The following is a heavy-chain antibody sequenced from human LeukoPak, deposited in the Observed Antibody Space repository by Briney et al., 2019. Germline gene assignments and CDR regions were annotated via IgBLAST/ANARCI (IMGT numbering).Heavy chain of an antibody. J-gene: IGHJ4*02. CDR3: ARASIASGRGDFDY. CDR2: IYYSGST. CDR1: GGSVRRGNYY. V-gene: IGHV4-61*10. D-gene: IGHD6-13*01. Sequence: SETLSLTCTVSGGSVRRGNYYWTWIRQPAGSGLEWIGYIYYSGSTNYNPSLKSRVTISVDTSKNQFSLKLSSVTAADTAVYYCARASIASGRGDFDYWGQGTLVTVSS.